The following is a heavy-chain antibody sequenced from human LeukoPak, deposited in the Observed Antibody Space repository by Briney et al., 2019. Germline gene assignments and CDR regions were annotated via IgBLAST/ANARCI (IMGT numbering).Heavy chain of an antibody. D-gene: IGHD4-17*01. J-gene: IGHJ4*02. CDR1: GFTFSTYW. V-gene: IGHV3-74*01. Sequence: GGSLRLSCAASGFTFSTYWMHWARQPLGKGLVWVSRINPDGSTTNYADSVKGRFTTSRDNAKNTLYLQMNSLTVEDTAVYYCVRIATVTTPDYWGQGTLVTVSS. CDR2: INPDGSTT. CDR3: VRIATVTTPDY.